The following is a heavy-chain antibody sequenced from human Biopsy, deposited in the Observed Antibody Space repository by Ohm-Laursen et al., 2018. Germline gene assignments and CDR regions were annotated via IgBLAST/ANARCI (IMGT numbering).Heavy chain of an antibody. V-gene: IGHV1-8*01. CDR1: GYTFTSYE. Sequence: SVKVSCKPSGYTFTSYEIYWVRQATGQGLEWMGWMNPNSGNTGYAQKFQGRVTMTRNTSISTAYMEVSSLRSEDTAVYYCARGRNPVWFGEDLDYWGQGTPVTVSS. CDR2: MNPNSGNT. D-gene: IGHD3-10*01. J-gene: IGHJ4*02. CDR3: ARGRNPVWFGEDLDY.